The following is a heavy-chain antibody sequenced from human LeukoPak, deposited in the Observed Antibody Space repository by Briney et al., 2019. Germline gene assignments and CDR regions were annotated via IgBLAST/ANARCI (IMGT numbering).Heavy chain of an antibody. Sequence: PSETLSLTCTVSGGSISSYYWSWIRQPPGKGLEWIGYIYTSGSTNYNPSLKSRVTISVDTSKNQFSLKLSSVTAADTAVYYCARHYGVVPAAILGAFDIWGQGTTVTVS. CDR1: GGSISSYY. CDR2: IYTSGST. J-gene: IGHJ3*02. D-gene: IGHD2-2*02. CDR3: ARHYGVVPAAILGAFDI. V-gene: IGHV4-4*09.